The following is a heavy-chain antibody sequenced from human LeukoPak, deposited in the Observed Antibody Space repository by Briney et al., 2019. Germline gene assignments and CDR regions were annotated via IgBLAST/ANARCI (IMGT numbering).Heavy chain of an antibody. D-gene: IGHD1-26*01. Sequence: GGSLRLSCAASGFSFSTYTMHWVRQAPGKGLEHVSAISSNGGNTYYAKSVKGRFTISRDNSKNTLYLQMGSLRPEDMAVYYCARHFSGVSYGAFDIWGQGTVVTVSS. V-gene: IGHV3-64*01. CDR3: ARHFSGVSYGAFDI. CDR2: ISSNGGNT. CDR1: GFSFSTYT. J-gene: IGHJ3*02.